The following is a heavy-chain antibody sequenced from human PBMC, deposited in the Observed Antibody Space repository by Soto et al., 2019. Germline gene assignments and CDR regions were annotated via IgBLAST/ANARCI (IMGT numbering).Heavy chain of an antibody. Sequence: PGESLKISCKTSGYICTSYWLVWVRQIPGEGMEWMGNIYPYDSDTRYSPSFQGQVTISADTSITTAYLQWSGLRASDTAMYFCARHLVGSTRGNFDYWGQGTLVTV. D-gene: IGHD2-2*01. J-gene: IGHJ4*01. CDR3: ARHLVGSTRGNFDY. CDR1: GYICTSYW. V-gene: IGHV5-51*01. CDR2: IYPYDSDT.